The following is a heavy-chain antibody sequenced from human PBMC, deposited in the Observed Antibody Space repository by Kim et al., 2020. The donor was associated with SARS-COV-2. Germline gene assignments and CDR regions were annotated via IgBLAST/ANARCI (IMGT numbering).Heavy chain of an antibody. D-gene: IGHD2-2*02. J-gene: IGHJ3*02. Sequence: STSCADSVKGRFTISRDNATNTLYLQMNSPRAEDTAVYYCARDIRDAFDIWGQGTMVTVSS. CDR3: ARDIRDAFDI. CDR2: ST. V-gene: IGHV3-74*01.